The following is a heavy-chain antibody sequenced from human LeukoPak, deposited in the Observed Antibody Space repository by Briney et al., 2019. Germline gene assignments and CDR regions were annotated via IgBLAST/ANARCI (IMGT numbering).Heavy chain of an antibody. J-gene: IGHJ6*02. V-gene: IGHV3-21*01. D-gene: IGHD6-13*01. CDR2: ISSSSSYI. CDR3: ARDLLYSSSWDGYYYGMDV. CDR1: GFTFSSYS. Sequence: PGGSLRLSCAASGFTFSSYSMNWVRQAPGKGLEWVSSISSSSSYIYYADSVKGRFTISGDNAKNSLYLQMNSLRAEDTAVYYCARDLLYSSSWDGYYYGMDVWGQGTTVTVSS.